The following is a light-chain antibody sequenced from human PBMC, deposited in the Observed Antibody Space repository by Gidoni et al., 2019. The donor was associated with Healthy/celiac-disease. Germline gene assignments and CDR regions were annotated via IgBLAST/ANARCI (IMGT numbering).Light chain of an antibody. CDR2: GAS. V-gene: IGKV3-15*01. Sequence: IVMTQSPATLSVSPGEKTTLSCRASQSVSSNLAWYQQKPGQAPRLLIYGASTRATGIPARFSGGGSGTEFTLTISSLQSEDFAVYYCQQYNNWPPYTFXQXTKLEIK. J-gene: IGKJ2*01. CDR1: QSVSSN. CDR3: QQYNNWPPYT.